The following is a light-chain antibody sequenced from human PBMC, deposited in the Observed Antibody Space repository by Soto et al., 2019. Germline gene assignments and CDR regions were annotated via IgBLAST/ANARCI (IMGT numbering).Light chain of an antibody. Sequence: QSVLIQPHSASGTPGQRVTIPCSGSTSSIGTNAVNWYYQVPGAAPRLLIFGTSQRPSGVPDRFSGSKSGTSASLAISGLQSEDEADYYCSAWDDNLPGWVFGGGTQLTVL. J-gene: IGLJ3*02. CDR3: SAWDDNLPGWV. V-gene: IGLV1-44*01. CDR1: TSSIGTNA. CDR2: GTS.